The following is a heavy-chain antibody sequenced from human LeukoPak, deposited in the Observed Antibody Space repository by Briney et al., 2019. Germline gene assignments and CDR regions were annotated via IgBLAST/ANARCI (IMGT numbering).Heavy chain of an antibody. V-gene: IGHV3-74*01. J-gene: IGHJ4*02. CDR2: INSDGSST. D-gene: IGHD2-2*01. CDR3: ARHFSSTSCYDY. CDR1: GFTFSSYW. Sequence: PGGSLRLSCAASGFTFSSYWMHWVRQAPGKGRVWVSRINSDGSSTNYAESVKGRFTIYRDNAKNTLYLQMNSLRAEDTAVYYCARHFSSTSCYDYWGQGTLVTVSS.